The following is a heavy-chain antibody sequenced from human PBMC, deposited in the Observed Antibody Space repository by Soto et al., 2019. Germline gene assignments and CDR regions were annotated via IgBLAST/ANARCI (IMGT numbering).Heavy chain of an antibody. Sequence: GGSLRLSCAASGFTFSSYGMHWVRQAPGKGLEWVAVISYDGSNKYYADSVKGRFTISRDNAKNSLYLQMNSLRAEDTAVYYCARSIAARRRRDAFDIWGQGTMVTVSS. CDR3: ARSIAARRRRDAFDI. V-gene: IGHV3-30*03. CDR2: ISYDGSNK. CDR1: GFTFSSYG. D-gene: IGHD6-6*01. J-gene: IGHJ3*02.